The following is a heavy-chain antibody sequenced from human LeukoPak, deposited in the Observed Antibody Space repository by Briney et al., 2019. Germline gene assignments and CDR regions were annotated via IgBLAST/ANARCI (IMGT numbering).Heavy chain of an antibody. CDR3: TTDLGYSSGWYFDY. V-gene: IGHV3-15*01. CDR2: IKSKTDGGTT. CDR1: GFTTSNAW. Sequence: GGSLRLSCAASGFTTSNAWMSWVGQAPGKGREWVGRIKSKTDGGTTDYAAPAKGRFTISRDDSKNTLYLQMNSLKTEDTAVYYCTTDLGYSSGWYFDYWGQGTLVTVSS. D-gene: IGHD6-19*01. J-gene: IGHJ4*02.